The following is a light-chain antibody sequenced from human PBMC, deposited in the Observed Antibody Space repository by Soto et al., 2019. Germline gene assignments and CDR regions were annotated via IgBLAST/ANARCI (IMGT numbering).Light chain of an antibody. CDR3: RHYGSTPYS. V-gene: IGKV3-20*01. Sequence: EIVLTQSPDTLYLSPGERATLSCRASQSIAFDYLAWYLQKPGQAPRLLIYDASTRVGGTTERFSGSGSGTDFTLGSRRLEPEDFEVYYCRHYGSTPYSFGQGTKLEIK. CDR1: QSIAFDY. CDR2: DAS. J-gene: IGKJ2*01.